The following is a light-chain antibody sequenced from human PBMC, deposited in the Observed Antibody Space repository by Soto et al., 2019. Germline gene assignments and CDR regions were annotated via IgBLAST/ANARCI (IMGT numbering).Light chain of an antibody. Sequence: EIVLAQSPGTLSLSPGERATLSCRASQSVTTSFLAWYQQKPGQAPRLLIYGASRRATGIPDRFTGSGSGTDFTLTISRLEPEDFAVYYCQQYVSSPWAFGQGTQVEI. J-gene: IGKJ1*01. V-gene: IGKV3-20*01. CDR1: QSVTTSF. CDR3: QQYVSSPWA. CDR2: GAS.